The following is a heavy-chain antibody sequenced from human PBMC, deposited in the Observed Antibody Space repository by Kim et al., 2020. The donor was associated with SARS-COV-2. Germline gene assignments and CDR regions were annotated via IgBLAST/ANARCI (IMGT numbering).Heavy chain of an antibody. D-gene: IGHD3-3*01. CDR3: TTALKPHHDFWSGYYMVDY. V-gene: IGHV3-15*01. Sequence: GGSLRLSCAASGFTINNAWMSWVRQAPGKGLEWVGRVKSSTDGGATDYAAPVKGRFTISRDDSKSTLYLQMNSLKTEDTAVYYCTTALKPHHDFWSGYYMVDYWGQGILVTVSS. CDR1: GFTINNAW. CDR2: VKSSTDGGAT. J-gene: IGHJ4*02.